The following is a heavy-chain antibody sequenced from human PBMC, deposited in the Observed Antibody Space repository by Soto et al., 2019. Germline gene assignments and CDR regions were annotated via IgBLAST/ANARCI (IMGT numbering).Heavy chain of an antibody. J-gene: IGHJ3*02. CDR1: GGSVSGANYY. Sequence: QVQLQQWGAGLLKPSETLSLTGAVYGGSVSGANYYWSWIRQPPGKGLEWIGEMSHSGGTHFNPSLKSRVTISVDTSTNQFSLKMSSVTAADTALYYCARVERGTATTVVDAFDIWGPGTMVTVSS. CDR2: MSHSGGT. D-gene: IGHD1-1*01. V-gene: IGHV4-34*01. CDR3: ARVERGTATTVVDAFDI.